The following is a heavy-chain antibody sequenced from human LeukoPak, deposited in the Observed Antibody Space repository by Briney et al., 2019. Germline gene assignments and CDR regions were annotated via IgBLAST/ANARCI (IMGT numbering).Heavy chain of an antibody. V-gene: IGHV4-34*01. J-gene: IGHJ4*02. CDR3: ASFRIAAAGTGEYYFDY. Sequence: PSETLSLTCAVYGGSFSGYHWSWIRQPPGKELEWIGEINHSGSTNYNPSLKSRVTISVDTSKNQFSLKLSSVTAADTAVCYCASFRIAAAGTGEYYFDYWGQGTLVTVSS. CDR1: GGSFSGYH. CDR2: INHSGST. D-gene: IGHD6-13*01.